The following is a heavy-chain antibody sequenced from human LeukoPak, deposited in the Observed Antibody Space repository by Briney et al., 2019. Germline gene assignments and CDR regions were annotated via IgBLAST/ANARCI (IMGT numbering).Heavy chain of an antibody. J-gene: IGHJ4*02. CDR3: ARDILTGSFDY. CDR2: SSSSSSYI. D-gene: IGHD3-9*01. V-gene: IGHV3-21*01. CDR1: GFTFTSYS. Sequence: VGSLRLSCAASGFTFTSYSMNGVRQAPGKGLECASSSSSSSSYIYNADTVKGRFTISRDNAKHSLYLQMNSLRAEDTAVYYCARDILTGSFDYWGQGTLVTVSS.